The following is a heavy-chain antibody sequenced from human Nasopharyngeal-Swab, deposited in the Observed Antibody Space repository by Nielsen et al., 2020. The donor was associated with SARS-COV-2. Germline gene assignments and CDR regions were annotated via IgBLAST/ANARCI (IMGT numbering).Heavy chain of an antibody. CDR3: ARDTGYCSGGSCYLSHFDY. CDR2: IWYDGSNK. Sequence: LSLTCAASGFTFSSYGMHWVRQAPGKGLEWVAVIWYDGSNKYYADSVKGRFTISRDNSKNTLYLQMNSLRAEDTAVYYCARDTGYCSGGSCYLSHFDYWGQGTLVTVSS. J-gene: IGHJ4*02. CDR1: GFTFSSYG. V-gene: IGHV3-33*01. D-gene: IGHD2-15*01.